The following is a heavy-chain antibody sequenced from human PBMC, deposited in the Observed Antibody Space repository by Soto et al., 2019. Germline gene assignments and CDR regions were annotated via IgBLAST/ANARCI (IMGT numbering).Heavy chain of an antibody. CDR3: ASSLPYYFDY. V-gene: IGHV4-61*01. J-gene: IGHJ4*02. Sequence: SETLSLTCTVSGGSVSNGMYYWSWIRQPPGKGLEWIGRIYTSGSTNYNPSLKSRVTMSVDTSKNQFSLKLSSVTAADTAVDYCASSLPYYFDYWGQGTLVTVSS. CDR1: GGSVSNGMYY. CDR2: IYTSGST.